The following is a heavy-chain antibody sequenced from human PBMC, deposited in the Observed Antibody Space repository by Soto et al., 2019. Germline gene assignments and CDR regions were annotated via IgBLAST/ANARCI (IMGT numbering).Heavy chain of an antibody. CDR2: IIPVFGTT. V-gene: IGHV1-69*01. CDR1: GGSFNTHV. J-gene: IGHJ4*02. Sequence: QVQLVQSGAEVKKPGSSVQVSCKAFGGSFNTHVMNWVRQAPAQGLEWVGLIIPVFGTTDYAQQFQGRVAITADESTTTAVLELNSLRSEDTAVDYWASGVREYSTSPPHFWGQGALGSVSS. D-gene: IGHD6-13*01. CDR3: ASGVREYSTSPPHF.